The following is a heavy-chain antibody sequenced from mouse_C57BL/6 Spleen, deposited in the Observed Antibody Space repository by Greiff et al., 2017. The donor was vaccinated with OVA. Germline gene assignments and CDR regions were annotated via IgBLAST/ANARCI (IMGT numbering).Heavy chain of an antibody. D-gene: IGHD4-1*01. J-gene: IGHJ2*01. Sequence: EVKLMESGEGLVKPGGSLKLSCAASGFTFSSYAMSWVRQTPEKRLEWVAYISSGGDYIYYADTVKGRFTISRDNARNTLYLQMSSLKSEDTAMYYCTRAELGGGYLDYWGQGTTLTVSS. CDR2: ISSGGDYI. V-gene: IGHV5-9-1*02. CDR3: TRAELGGGYLDY. CDR1: GFTFSSYA.